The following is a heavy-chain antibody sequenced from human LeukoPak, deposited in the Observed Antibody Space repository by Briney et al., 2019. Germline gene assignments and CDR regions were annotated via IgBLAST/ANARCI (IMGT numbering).Heavy chain of an antibody. V-gene: IGHV3-7*01. Sequence: GGSLRLSCEGSGFTFSNYWMGWVRQAPGKGLQWVANIKTDGSEKYYADSVKGRFTISRDNSKNTLYLQMNSLRAEDTAVYYCAKDRSPGYCSGGSCYSQYFQHWGQGTLVTVSS. CDR2: IKTDGSEK. CDR1: GFTFSNYW. D-gene: IGHD2-15*01. J-gene: IGHJ1*01. CDR3: AKDRSPGYCSGGSCYSQYFQH.